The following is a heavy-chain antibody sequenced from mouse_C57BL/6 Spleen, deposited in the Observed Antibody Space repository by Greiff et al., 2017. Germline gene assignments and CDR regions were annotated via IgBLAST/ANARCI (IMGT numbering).Heavy chain of an antibody. D-gene: IGHD1-1*01. Sequence: VQLQQPGAELVRPGASVTLSCKASGYTFTDSELHWVKQTPVHGLEWIGAIDPETGGTAYNQKFKGKAILTAGKSASSAYMELRSLTSEDSAVYYCTYGSSLDYWGQGTTLTVSS. V-gene: IGHV1-15*01. CDR3: TYGSSLDY. CDR2: IDPETGGT. CDR1: GYTFTDSE. J-gene: IGHJ2*01.